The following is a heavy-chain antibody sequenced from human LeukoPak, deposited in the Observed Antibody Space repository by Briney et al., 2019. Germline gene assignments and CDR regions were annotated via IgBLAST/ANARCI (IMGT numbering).Heavy chain of an antibody. D-gene: IGHD3-10*01. V-gene: IGHV3-74*01. CDR2: INSDGSST. CDR1: GFTFSSYW. Sequence: GGSLRLSCAASGFTFSSYWMHWVRQAPGKGLVWVSRINSDGSSTSYADSVKGRFTISRDNARNSLYLQMNSLRVEDTAVYYCARQGSGSIYNWFDPWGQGTLVTVSS. J-gene: IGHJ5*02. CDR3: ARQGSGSIYNWFDP.